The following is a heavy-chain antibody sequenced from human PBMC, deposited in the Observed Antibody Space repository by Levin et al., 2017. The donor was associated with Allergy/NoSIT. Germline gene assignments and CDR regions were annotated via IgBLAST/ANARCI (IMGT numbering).Heavy chain of an antibody. J-gene: IGHJ3*02. D-gene: IGHD6-19*01. CDR3: AREARGDSSGWNDAFDS. CDR2: IGTAGDT. CDR1: GFTFSSYD. Sequence: PGGSLRLSCAASGFTFSSYDMHWVRQATGKGLEWVSAIGTAGDTYYPGSVKGRFTISRENAKNSLYLQMNSLRAGDTAVYYCAREARGDSSGWNDAFDSWGQGTMVTVSS. V-gene: IGHV3-13*01.